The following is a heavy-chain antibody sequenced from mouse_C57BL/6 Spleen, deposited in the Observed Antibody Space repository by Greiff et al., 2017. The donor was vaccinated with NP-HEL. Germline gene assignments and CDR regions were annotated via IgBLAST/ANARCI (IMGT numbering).Heavy chain of an antibody. D-gene: IGHD1-1*01. CDR2: ISYDGSN. CDR3: ANYYGSSYYYAMDY. Sequence: EVQRVESGPGLVKPSQSLSLTCSVTGYSITSGYYWNWIRQFPGNKLEWMGYISYDGSNNYNPSLKNRISITRDTSKNPFFLKLNSVTTEDTATYYCANYYGSSYYYAMDYWGKGTSVTVSS. V-gene: IGHV3-6*01. J-gene: IGHJ4*01. CDR1: GYSITSGYY.